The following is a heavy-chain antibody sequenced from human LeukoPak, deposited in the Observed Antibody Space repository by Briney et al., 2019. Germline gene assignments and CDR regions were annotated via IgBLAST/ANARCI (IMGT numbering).Heavy chain of an antibody. J-gene: IGHJ3*02. V-gene: IGHV4-39*01. Sequence: SETLSLTCTVSGGSISSSRYYWGWIRQPPGKGLEWIGSIYYSGSTYYNPSLKSRVTISVDTSKNQFSLKLSSVTAADTAVYYCARHKGSSPRFDGFDIWGQGTMVTVSS. CDR1: GGSISSSRYY. D-gene: IGHD6-13*01. CDR3: ARHKGSSPRFDGFDI. CDR2: IYYSGST.